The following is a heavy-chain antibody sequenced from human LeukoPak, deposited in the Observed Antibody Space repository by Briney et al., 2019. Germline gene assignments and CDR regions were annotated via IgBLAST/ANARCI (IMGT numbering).Heavy chain of an antibody. V-gene: IGHV3-23*01. J-gene: IGHJ6*03. CDR2: ISGSGGST. D-gene: IGHD5-12*01. Sequence: GGSLRLSCAASGFTFSSYAMSWVRQAPGKGLEWVSAISGSGGSTYYADSVKGRFTISRDNSKNTLYLQMNSLRAEDTAVYYCAKSGYSDYDAPGYYYYYMDVWGKGTTVTVSS. CDR1: GFTFSSYA. CDR3: AKSGYSDYDAPGYYYYYMDV.